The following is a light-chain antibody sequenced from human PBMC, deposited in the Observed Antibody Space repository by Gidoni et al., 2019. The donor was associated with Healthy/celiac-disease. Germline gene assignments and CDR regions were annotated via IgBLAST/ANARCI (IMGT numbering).Light chain of an antibody. CDR3: QQYNDWPGT. J-gene: IGKJ3*01. CDR2: GAS. V-gene: IGKV3-15*01. Sequence: EIVMTQSPVTLSVSPGERATLSCRASQSVSSNLAWYQQKPGQAPRLLIYGASTRATGIPARFSGSGSGTEFTLAISSLQSEDFAVYYCQQYNDWPGTFGPGTRVDI. CDR1: QSVSSN.